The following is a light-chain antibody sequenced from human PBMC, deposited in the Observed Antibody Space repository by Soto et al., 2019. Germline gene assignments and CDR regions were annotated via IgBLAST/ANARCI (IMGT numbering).Light chain of an antibody. CDR2: AAS. CDR1: QSISSY. CDR3: QQNYNTLRAT. Sequence: DIQMTQSPSSLSASVGDRVTITCRASQSISSYLNWYQQKPGKAPKLLIYAASSLQSGVPSRFSGSGSGTDFTLTISSLQPEDFATYYCQQNYNTLRATFGQGTRLDIK. J-gene: IGKJ5*01. V-gene: IGKV1-39*01.